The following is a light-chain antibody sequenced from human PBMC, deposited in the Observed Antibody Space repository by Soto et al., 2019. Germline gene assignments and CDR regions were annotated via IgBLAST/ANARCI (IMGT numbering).Light chain of an antibody. CDR2: GVS. Sequence: EIVMTQSPGTLSVSPGERATLSCRASQSVSVNLAWYQQKPGQAPRLLIYGVSTRATGIPARFSGSESGTDFTLTISSLEPEDFAVYYCQQRSNWPWTFGQGTKVDIK. CDR3: QQRSNWPWT. J-gene: IGKJ1*01. CDR1: QSVSVN. V-gene: IGKV3-15*01.